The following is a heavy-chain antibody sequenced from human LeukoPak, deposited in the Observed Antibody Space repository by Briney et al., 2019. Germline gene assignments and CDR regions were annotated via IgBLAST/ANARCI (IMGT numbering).Heavy chain of an antibody. CDR2: INPSGGST. CDR3: ARTLSVDFWSGHGIDY. J-gene: IGHJ4*02. D-gene: IGHD3-3*01. Sequence: GASVKVSCKASGYTFTSYFLHWVRQAPGQGLEWMGIINPSGGSTNYAQKFQGRVTMTRDTSTSTVYMELSSLRSEDTAVYYCARTLSVDFWSGHGIDYWGQGTLVTVSS. V-gene: IGHV1-46*01. CDR1: GYTFTSYF.